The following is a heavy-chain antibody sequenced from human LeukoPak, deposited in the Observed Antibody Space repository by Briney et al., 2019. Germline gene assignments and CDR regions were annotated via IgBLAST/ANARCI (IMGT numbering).Heavy chain of an antibody. D-gene: IGHD3-3*02. Sequence: SETLSLTCTVSGGSISSYYWSWIRQPPGKGLEWIGYIYYSGSTNYKPSLKSRVTISVDTSKNQFSLKLSSLTAADTAVYYCARLRRSRLAEFDYWGQGTLVTVSS. CDR3: ARLRRSRLAEFDY. CDR1: GGSISSYY. V-gene: IGHV4-59*08. CDR2: IYYSGST. J-gene: IGHJ4*02.